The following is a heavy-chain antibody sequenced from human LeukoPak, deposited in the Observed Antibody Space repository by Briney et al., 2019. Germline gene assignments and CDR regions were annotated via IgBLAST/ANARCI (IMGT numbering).Heavy chain of an antibody. Sequence: PGGSLRLSCAASGFTFSSYALSWVRQAPGKGLEWVSAISGSGADTKYADSVEGRFTISRDNSKNSLYLQMNSLRAEDTAMYFCAGDDSSGYFFDFWGQGTLVTVSS. D-gene: IGHD3-22*01. V-gene: IGHV3-23*01. CDR3: AGDDSSGYFFDF. CDR2: ISGSGADT. J-gene: IGHJ4*02. CDR1: GFTFSSYA.